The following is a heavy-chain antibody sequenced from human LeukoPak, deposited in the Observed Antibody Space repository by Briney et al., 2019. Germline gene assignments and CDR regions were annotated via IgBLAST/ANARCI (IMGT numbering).Heavy chain of an antibody. V-gene: IGHV4-39*07. Sequence: SETLSLTCTVSGGSISSSSYYWGWIRQPPGTGLEWIGSIYYSGSTYYNPSLKSRVTISVDRSKNQFSLKLSSVTAADTAVYYCARATYCSSTSCYGVDYCYGMDVWGKGTTVTVSS. CDR3: ARATYCSSTSCYGVDYCYGMDV. CDR1: GGSISSSSYY. D-gene: IGHD2-2*01. CDR2: IYYSGST. J-gene: IGHJ6*04.